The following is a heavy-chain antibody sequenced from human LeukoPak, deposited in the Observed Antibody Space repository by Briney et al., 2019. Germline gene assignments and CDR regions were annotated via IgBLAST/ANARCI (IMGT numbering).Heavy chain of an antibody. J-gene: IGHJ4*02. V-gene: IGHV3-11*01. CDR3: ARGGYDILTGYYTRGYFDY. CDR2: IRSSGSTI. CDR1: GFTFSDYY. D-gene: IGHD3-9*01. Sequence: GGSLRLSCAASGFTFSDYYMSWIRQAPGKGLEWVSYIRSSGSTIYYADSVKGRFTISRDNAKNSLYLQMNSLRAEDTAVYYCARGGYDILTGYYTRGYFDYWGQGTLVTVSS.